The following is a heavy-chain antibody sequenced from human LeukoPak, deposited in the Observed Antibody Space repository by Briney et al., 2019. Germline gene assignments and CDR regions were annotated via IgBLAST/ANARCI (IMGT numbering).Heavy chain of an antibody. V-gene: IGHV3-7*01. Sequence: SGGSLRLSCATSGFTFSSYWMSWVRQTPGKGLEWVANIKQDGSEKYYVDSVKGRFTISRDNAKNSLYLQMNSLRAEDTAVYYCAELGITMIGGVWGKGTTVTISS. CDR3: AELGITMIGGV. CDR2: IKQDGSEK. CDR1: GFTFSSYW. J-gene: IGHJ6*04. D-gene: IGHD3-10*02.